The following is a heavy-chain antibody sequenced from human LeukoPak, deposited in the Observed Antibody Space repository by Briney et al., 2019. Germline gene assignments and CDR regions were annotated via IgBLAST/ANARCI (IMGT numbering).Heavy chain of an antibody. D-gene: IGHD2-2*01. V-gene: IGHV3-30*02. J-gene: IGHJ4*02. CDR3: AKDYCSSASCYAIDY. CDR2: IRYDGSDK. Sequence: GGSLRLSCAASGFTFSSYSMNWVRQAPGKGLEWVAFIRYDGSDKYYADSVKGRFTISRDNSKNTLYLQMNSLRAEDTAVYYCAKDYCSSASCYAIDYWGQGTLVTVSS. CDR1: GFTFSSYS.